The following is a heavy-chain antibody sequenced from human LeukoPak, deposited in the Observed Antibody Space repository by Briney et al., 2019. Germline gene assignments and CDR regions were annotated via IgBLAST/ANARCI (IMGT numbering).Heavy chain of an antibody. CDR3: ARERSADGAGFDP. V-gene: IGHV3-74*01. J-gene: IGHJ5*01. CDR1: GFTFSSFW. Sequence: GGSLRLSCAASGFTFSSFWMHWVRQAPGPGLMGVSRINEDGRITHYGDTVKGRFAISRDNAKHTLYLQMNSLRAEDTAVYYCARERSADGAGFDPSGEGALGTVS. CDR2: INEDGRIT.